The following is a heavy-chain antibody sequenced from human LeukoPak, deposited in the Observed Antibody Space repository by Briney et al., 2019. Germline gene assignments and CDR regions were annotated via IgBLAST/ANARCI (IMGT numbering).Heavy chain of an antibody. J-gene: IGHJ3*02. D-gene: IGHD3-9*01. CDR2: IDPSSGGS. CDR3: ARPRYTNSQDAFDI. Sequence: ASVKVSCKASGYTFTTHFLHWVRQAPGQGLEWMGIIDPSSGGSTSAQKFQVRVTMTRDMSTSTVYMELSSLTSEDTAVYYCARPRYTNSQDAFDIWGQGTMVTVSS. CDR1: GYTFTTHF. V-gene: IGHV1-46*01.